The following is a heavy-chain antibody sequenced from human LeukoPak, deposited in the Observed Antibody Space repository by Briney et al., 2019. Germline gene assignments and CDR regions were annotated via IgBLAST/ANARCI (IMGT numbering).Heavy chain of an antibody. CDR2: INHSGST. Sequence: SETLSLTCAVYGGSFSGYYWSWIRQPPGKGLEWIGEINHSGSTNYNPSLKSRVTISVDTSKNQFSLKLSSVTAADTAVYYCARRGLYGDLDDAFDIWGQGTMVTVSS. V-gene: IGHV4-34*01. CDR3: ARRGLYGDLDDAFDI. D-gene: IGHD4-17*01. CDR1: GGSFSGYY. J-gene: IGHJ3*02.